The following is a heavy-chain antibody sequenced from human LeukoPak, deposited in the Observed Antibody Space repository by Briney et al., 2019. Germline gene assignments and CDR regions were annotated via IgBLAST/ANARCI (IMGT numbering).Heavy chain of an antibody. V-gene: IGHV4-38-2*02. J-gene: IGHJ4*02. Sequence: PSETLSLTCAVSGYSISSGYYWGWLRQPPGKGLEWIGSIYHSGSTYYNPSLKSRVTISVDTSNNQFSLKLSSVTAADTAVYYCARDNSNTHFDYWGQGTLVTVSS. CDR1: GYSISSGYY. D-gene: IGHD4-11*01. CDR2: IYHSGST. CDR3: ARDNSNTHFDY.